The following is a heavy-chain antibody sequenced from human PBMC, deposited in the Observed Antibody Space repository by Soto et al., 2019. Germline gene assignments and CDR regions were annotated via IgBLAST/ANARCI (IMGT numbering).Heavy chain of an antibody. V-gene: IGHV3-48*01. CDR3: ARDLAYGSGSYFSP. CDR1: GFTFRNYG. D-gene: IGHD3-10*01. CDR2: IGIGSSTK. Sequence: GGSLRLSCAASGFTFRNYGMNWVRQAPGKGLEWVSYIGIGSSTKYYADSVKGRFTISRDNAKNSLYLQMNSLRAEDTAVYYCARDLAYGSGSYFSPWGQGTLVTVSS. J-gene: IGHJ5*02.